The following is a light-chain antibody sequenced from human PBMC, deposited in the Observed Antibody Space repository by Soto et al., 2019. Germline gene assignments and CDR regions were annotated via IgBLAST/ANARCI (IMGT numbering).Light chain of an antibody. Sequence: DVVMTQSPLSLPVAPGEPASISCRSSQSLLHSNGYTYLHWYLQRPGQSPQLLIYLGSNRASGVPDRFSGSGSGRDFTLKISRVEAEDAGVYYCMQALQTPRTFGQGTKVEIK. CDR3: MQALQTPRT. CDR2: LGS. J-gene: IGKJ1*01. CDR1: QSLLHSNGYTY. V-gene: IGKV2-28*01.